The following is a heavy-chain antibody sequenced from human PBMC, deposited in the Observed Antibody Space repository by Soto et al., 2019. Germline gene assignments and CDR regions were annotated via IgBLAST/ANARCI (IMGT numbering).Heavy chain of an antibody. J-gene: IGHJ6*02. CDR3: AREGDCSGGSCYSFYYYYGMDV. D-gene: IGHD2-15*01. Sequence: GASVKVSCKASGYTFTGYYMHWVRQAPGQGLEWMGWINPNSGGTNYAQKFQGRVTMTRDTSISIAYMELSRLRSDDTAVYYCAREGDCSGGSCYSFYYYYGMDVWGQGTTVTVSS. V-gene: IGHV1-2*02. CDR1: GYTFTGYY. CDR2: INPNSGGT.